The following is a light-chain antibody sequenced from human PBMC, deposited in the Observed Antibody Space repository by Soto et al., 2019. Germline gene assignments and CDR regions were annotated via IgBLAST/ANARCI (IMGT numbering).Light chain of an antibody. CDR1: QTVSSSS. V-gene: IGKV3-11*01. CDR2: DAS. CDR3: QQRSKWRT. Sequence: PGARATLSCRASQTVSSSSLAWYQQKPGQAPRLLIYDASKRATGIPARFSGSGFGTDFTLTISSLEPEDFAVYYCQQRSKWRTFGQGTKVDIK. J-gene: IGKJ1*01.